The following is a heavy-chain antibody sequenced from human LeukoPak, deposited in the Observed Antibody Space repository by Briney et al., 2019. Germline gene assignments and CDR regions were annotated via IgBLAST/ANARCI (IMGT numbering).Heavy chain of an antibody. Sequence: SETLSLTCAVSGGSISSSNWWSWVRQPPGKGLEWIGEIYHSGSTNYNPSLKSRVTISVDKSKNQFSLKLSSVTAADTAVYYCARGEESQIDYYFDYWGQGTLVTVSS. CDR2: IYHSGST. CDR1: GGSISSSNW. V-gene: IGHV4-4*02. J-gene: IGHJ4*02. D-gene: IGHD3-9*01. CDR3: ARGEESQIDYYFDY.